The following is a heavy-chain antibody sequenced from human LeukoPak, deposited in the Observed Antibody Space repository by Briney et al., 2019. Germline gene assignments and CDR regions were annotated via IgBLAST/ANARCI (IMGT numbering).Heavy chain of an antibody. CDR1: GFTFSSHW. V-gene: IGHV3-74*01. CDR3: VRDGQGSTPLDY. J-gene: IGHJ4*02. Sequence: GGSLRLSCAASGFTFSSHWMHWVRHAPGKGLVWVSGISTDGSRPRYADSVNGRFTISRDNAKNTLYLQMNSLRAEDTAVYFCVRDGQGSTPLDYWGQGTLVTVSS. D-gene: IGHD2-15*01. CDR2: ISTDGSRP.